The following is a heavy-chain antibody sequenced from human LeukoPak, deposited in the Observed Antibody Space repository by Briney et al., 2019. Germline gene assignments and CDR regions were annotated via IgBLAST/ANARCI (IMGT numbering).Heavy chain of an antibody. CDR1: GFTFSDYY. D-gene: IGHD3-10*01. CDR2: ISPSGDIT. J-gene: IGHJ4*02. V-gene: IGHV3-23*01. Sequence: PGGSLRLSCAASGFTFSDYYMSWIRQAPGKGLEWVSGISPSGDITYYADSVKGRFTISRDNSKNMVYLQVISLTAEDTAVYYCAKDGAWLRFGEWSQGTLVTVSA. CDR3: AKDGAWLRFGE.